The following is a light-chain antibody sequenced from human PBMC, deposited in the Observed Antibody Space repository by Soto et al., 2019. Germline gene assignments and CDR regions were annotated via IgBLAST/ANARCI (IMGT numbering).Light chain of an antibody. J-gene: IGKJ2*01. V-gene: IGKV1-5*01. CDR2: DAS. Sequence: DIQMTQSPSTLSASVGDRVTITCRASQSISSWLAWYQQKPGKAPKLLIYDASSLESGVPSRFSGSGSGTVFTLSISSLQPDDFATYYCHQYNSYSYTFGQGTKLEIK. CDR3: HQYNSYSYT. CDR1: QSISSW.